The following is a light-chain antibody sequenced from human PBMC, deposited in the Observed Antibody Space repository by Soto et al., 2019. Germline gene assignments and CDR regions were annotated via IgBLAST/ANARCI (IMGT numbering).Light chain of an antibody. Sequence: QSALTQSPSASGSPGQSVTISCTGTSSDIGGYDSVSWYQQHPGKAPKVMIYDVSKRPSGVPDRFSGSKSGNTASLTVSGLQAEDEADYYCSSYAGSNNLGVFGTGTKVTVL. V-gene: IGLV2-8*01. J-gene: IGLJ1*01. CDR2: DVS. CDR3: SSYAGSNNLGV. CDR1: SSDIGGYDS.